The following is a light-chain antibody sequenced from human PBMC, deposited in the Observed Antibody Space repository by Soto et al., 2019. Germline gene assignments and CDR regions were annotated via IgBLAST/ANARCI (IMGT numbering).Light chain of an antibody. CDR2: KAS. V-gene: IGKV1-5*03. CDR3: KEASRIPIT. Sequence: DIQMTQSPSSLSASVGDRVTITCRASQTISSWLAWYQQKPGKAPKLLIYKASTLKSGVQSRFSGSGSGTDFTLTIRSLQPEDFATYYCKEASRIPITFGQGTRLEIK. CDR1: QTISSW. J-gene: IGKJ5*01.